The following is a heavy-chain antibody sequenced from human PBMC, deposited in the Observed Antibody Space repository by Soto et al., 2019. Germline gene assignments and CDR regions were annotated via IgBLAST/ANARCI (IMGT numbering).Heavy chain of an antibody. V-gene: IGHV5-51*01. J-gene: IGHJ6*02. CDR3: ARSSSSWRYYYYGMDV. Sequence: PGESLKISCKGSGYSFTSYWIGWVRQMPGKGLEWMGIIYPGDSDTRYSPSFQGQVTISADKSISTAYLQWSSLKASDTAMYYCARSSSSWRYYYYGMDVWGQGTTVTVSS. CDR2: IYPGDSDT. CDR1: GYSFTSYW. D-gene: IGHD6-13*01.